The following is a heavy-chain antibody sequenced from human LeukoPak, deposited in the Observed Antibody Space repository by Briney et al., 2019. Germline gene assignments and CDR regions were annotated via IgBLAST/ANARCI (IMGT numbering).Heavy chain of an antibody. J-gene: IGHJ5*02. Sequence: SETLSLTCAVSGGSISSSNWWSWVRQPPGKGLEWIGEIYHSGSTNYNPSLKSRVTISVDKSKNQFSLRLSSVTAADTAVYYCARGYSSNWYWFDPWGQGTLVTVSS. V-gene: IGHV4-4*02. D-gene: IGHD6-13*01. CDR3: ARGYSSNWYWFDP. CDR2: IYHSGST. CDR1: GGSISSSNW.